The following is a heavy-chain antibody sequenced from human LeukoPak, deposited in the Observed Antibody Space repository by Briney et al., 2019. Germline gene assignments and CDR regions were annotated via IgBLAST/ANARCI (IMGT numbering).Heavy chain of an antibody. D-gene: IGHD3-10*01. CDR3: ARDTRGQYNWFDP. V-gene: IGHV3-21*01. J-gene: IGHJ5*02. CDR1: GFTFSSYS. CDR2: ISSSSSYI. Sequence: PGGSLRLSCAASGFTFSSYSMNWVRQAPGKGLEWVSSISSSSSYIYYADSVKGRFTISRDNAKNSLYLQMNSLRAEDTAVYYCARDTRGQYNWFDPWGQGTLVTVSS.